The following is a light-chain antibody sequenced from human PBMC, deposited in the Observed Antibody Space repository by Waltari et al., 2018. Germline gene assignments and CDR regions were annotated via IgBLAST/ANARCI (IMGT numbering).Light chain of an antibody. Sequence: QSALSQPASVSGSPGQSITISCTGTSSDIGGHSSVSWYQQHPGKAPNLMFYDVRNRPCGVAYRLSCSKSAHTASLTISGRQAEDEADYYCSSYTDSFTVVFGGGTRLTVL. V-gene: IGLV2-14*03. CDR1: SSDIGGHSS. J-gene: IGLJ3*02. CDR2: DVR. CDR3: SSYTDSFTVV.